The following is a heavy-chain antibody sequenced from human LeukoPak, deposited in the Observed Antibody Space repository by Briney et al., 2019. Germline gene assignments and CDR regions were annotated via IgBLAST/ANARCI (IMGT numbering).Heavy chain of an antibody. CDR3: VSFYGTY. CDR2: INSDGSWT. J-gene: IGHJ4*02. Sequence: GGSLRLSCAASGNYWMHWVRQAPGKGLVWVSHINSDGSWTSYADSVKGRFTISKDNAKNTVYLQMNSLRAEDTAVYYCVSFYGTYWGRGTLVTVSS. D-gene: IGHD2/OR15-2a*01. CDR1: GNYW. V-gene: IGHV3-74*01.